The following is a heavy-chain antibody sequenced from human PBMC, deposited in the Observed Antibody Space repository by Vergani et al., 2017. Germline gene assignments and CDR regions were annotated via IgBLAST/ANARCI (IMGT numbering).Heavy chain of an antibody. CDR2: IYYSGST. Sequence: QLQLQESGPGLVKPSATLSLTCSDSGASIRSRNYYWGGKRQPPGKGLEWIASIYYSGSTYYNPSLKSRVTISVDTSKNQFSLKLSSVTAADTAVYFCARHSTVEWLVKLGWIDPWGQGILVTVSS. D-gene: IGHD6-19*01. CDR1: GASIRSRNYY. J-gene: IGHJ5*02. V-gene: IGHV4-39*01. CDR3: ARHSTVEWLVKLGWIDP.